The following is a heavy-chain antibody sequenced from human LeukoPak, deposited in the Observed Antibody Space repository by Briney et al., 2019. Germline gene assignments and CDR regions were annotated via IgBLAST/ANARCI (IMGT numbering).Heavy chain of an antibody. CDR3: ASWGLGTGNTVEDY. V-gene: IGHV1-18*01. CDR2: ISAYNGNT. CDR1: GYTFTSYG. Sequence: ASVKVSCKASGYTFTSYGISWVRQAPGQGLEWMGWISAYNGNTNYAQKLQGRVTMTTDTSTSTAYMELRSLRSDDTAVYYCASWGLGTGNTVEDYWGQGTLVTVSS. D-gene: IGHD7-27*01. J-gene: IGHJ4*02.